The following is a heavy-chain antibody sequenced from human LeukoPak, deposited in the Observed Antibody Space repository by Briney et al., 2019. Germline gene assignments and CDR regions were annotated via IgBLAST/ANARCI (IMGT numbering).Heavy chain of an antibody. V-gene: IGHV3-74*01. J-gene: IGHJ6*03. D-gene: IGHD1-14*01. CDR2: INSDGSST. Sequence: GGSLRLSCAAPGFTFSSYWMHSVRHAPGKRLVWVSRINSDGSSTSYADSVKSRFTISRDNAKNTLYLQMNSLRAEDTAVYYCARDPSGDYYYYYMDVWGKGTTVTISS. CDR1: GFTFSSYW. CDR3: ARDPSGDYYYYYMDV.